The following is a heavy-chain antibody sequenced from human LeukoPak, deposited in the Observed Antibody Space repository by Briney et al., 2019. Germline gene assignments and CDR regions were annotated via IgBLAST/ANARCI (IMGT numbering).Heavy chain of an antibody. CDR2: INPKTGGT. Sequence: ASVKVSCKTSGYTVTDYNVYWVRQAPEQGLEWMGWINPKTGGTIYAQRFQGRVTMTKDTSITTAYMELRSLRFDDTAVYYCARRFCSGGSCIPDFWGQGTLVTVSS. D-gene: IGHD2-15*01. CDR3: ARRFCSGGSCIPDF. CDR1: GYTVTDYN. V-gene: IGHV1-2*02. J-gene: IGHJ4*02.